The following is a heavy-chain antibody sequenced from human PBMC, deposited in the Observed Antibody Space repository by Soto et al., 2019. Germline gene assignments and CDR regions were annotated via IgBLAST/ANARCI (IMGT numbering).Heavy chain of an antibody. CDR2: ISNDGRNK. CDR1: GFTFSSYG. V-gene: IGHV3-30*03. Sequence: QVQLVESGGGVVQPGRSLRLSCAASGFTFSSYGMHWVRQAPGKGLEWVAVISNDGRNKYYADSVKGRFTISRDNSQTAVVLQMNSLNDADTAVYYCATTTVGKEYYYYSMSVWGQGTTVTFSS. D-gene: IGHD4-17*01. CDR3: ATTTVGKEYYYYSMSV. J-gene: IGHJ6*02.